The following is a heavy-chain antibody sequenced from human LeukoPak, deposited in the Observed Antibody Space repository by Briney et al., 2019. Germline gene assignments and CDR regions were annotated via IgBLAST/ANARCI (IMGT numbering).Heavy chain of an antibody. J-gene: IGHJ4*02. CDR2: IIPIFGTA. D-gene: IGHD3-10*01. V-gene: IGHV1-69*13. CDR3: AINTVRGVIITDY. Sequence: SVKVSCKASVGTFSSYAISWVRQAPGQGLEWMGGIIPIFGTANYAQKFQGRVTITADESTSTAYMELSSLRSEDTAVYYCAINTVRGVIITDYWGQGTLVTVSS. CDR1: VGTFSSYA.